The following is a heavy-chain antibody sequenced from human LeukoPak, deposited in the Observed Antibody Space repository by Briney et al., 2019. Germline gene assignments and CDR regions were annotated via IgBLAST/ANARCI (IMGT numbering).Heavy chain of an antibody. CDR2: IYYSGST. Sequence: TLSLTCTVSGGSISSGGYYWSWIRQHPGKGLEWIGYIYYSGSTYYNPSLKSRVTISVDTSKNQFSLKLSSVTAADTAVYYCAGETSSGFRYNWFDPWGQGTLVTVSS. D-gene: IGHD3-22*01. V-gene: IGHV4-31*03. J-gene: IGHJ5*02. CDR1: GGSISSGGYY. CDR3: AGETSSGFRYNWFDP.